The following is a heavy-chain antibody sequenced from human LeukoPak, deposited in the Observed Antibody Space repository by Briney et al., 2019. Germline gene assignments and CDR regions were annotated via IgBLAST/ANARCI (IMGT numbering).Heavy chain of an antibody. Sequence: ASVKVSCKASGGTFSSYAISWVRQVPGQGLEWMGGIIPIFGTANYAQKFQGRVTITTDESTSTAYVELSSLRSEDTAVYYCARLNIVRPYYYYMDVWGKGTTVAVSS. J-gene: IGHJ6*03. V-gene: IGHV1-69*05. CDR1: GGTFSSYA. CDR2: IIPIFGTA. D-gene: IGHD2/OR15-2a*01. CDR3: ARLNIVRPYYYYMDV.